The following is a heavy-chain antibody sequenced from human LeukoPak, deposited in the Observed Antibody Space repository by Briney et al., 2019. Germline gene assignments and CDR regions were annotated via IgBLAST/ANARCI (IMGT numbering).Heavy chain of an antibody. CDR2: IYPGDSSA. CDR3: ASPQAGYCGGDCYSP. V-gene: IGHV5-51*01. J-gene: IGHJ3*01. CDR1: GYSFTNYW. D-gene: IGHD2-21*02. Sequence: GESLKISCKASGYSFTNYWIGWVRQMPGKGLEWMGIIYPGDSSAAYSPSFQGQVTISADRSISTAYLQWSSLKASDTAIYYCASPQAGYCGGDCYSPWGRGTMVTVSS.